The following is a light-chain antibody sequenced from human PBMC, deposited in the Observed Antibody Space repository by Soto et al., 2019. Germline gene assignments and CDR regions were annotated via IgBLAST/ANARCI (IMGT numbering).Light chain of an antibody. CDR1: SSNIGSNY. CDR3: AAWDDTLSGVV. CDR2: RDN. J-gene: IGLJ2*01. Sequence: QSVLTQPPSASGTPGQRVTISCSGSSSNIGSNYVYWYQQLPRTAPKLLLYRDNQRPSGVPDRFSDSKSGTSASLAISGLRSDDEADYSCAAWDDTLSGVVFGGATKVTVL. V-gene: IGLV1-47*01.